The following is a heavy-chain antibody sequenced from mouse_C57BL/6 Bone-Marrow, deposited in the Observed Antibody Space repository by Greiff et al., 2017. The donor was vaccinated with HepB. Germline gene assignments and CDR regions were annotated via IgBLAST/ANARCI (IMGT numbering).Heavy chain of an antibody. J-gene: IGHJ4*01. CDR1: GYTFTSYW. CDR3: ARRRYYGSSFYAMDY. V-gene: IGHV1-61*01. Sequence: VQLQQSGAELVRPGSSVKLSCKASGYTFTSYWMDWVKQRPGQGLEWIGNIYPSDSETHYNQKFKDKATLTVDKSSSTAYMQLSSLTSEDSAVYYCARRRYYGSSFYAMDYWGQGTSVTVSS. CDR2: IYPSDSET. D-gene: IGHD1-1*01.